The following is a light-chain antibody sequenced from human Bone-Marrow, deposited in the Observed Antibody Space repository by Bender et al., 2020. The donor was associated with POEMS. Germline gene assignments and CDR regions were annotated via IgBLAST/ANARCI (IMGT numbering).Light chain of an antibody. CDR2: EDD. V-gene: IGLV6-57*01. J-gene: IGLJ3*02. CDR3: QSYDNDKGV. CDR1: NGNIASNH. Sequence: NFMLTQPHSVSESPGKTVTISCTRSNGNIASNHVQWYQQRPGSPPSIVIYEDDQRASGVPARFSGSIDSSSNSASLTISGLKTEDEADYYCQSYDNDKGVFGGGTKLTVL.